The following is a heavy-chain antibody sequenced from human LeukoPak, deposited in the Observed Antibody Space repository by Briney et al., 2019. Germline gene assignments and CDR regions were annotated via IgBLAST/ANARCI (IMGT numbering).Heavy chain of an antibody. D-gene: IGHD1-1*01. CDR3: ARLEAY. CDR2: INHSGST. V-gene: IGHV4-34*01. Sequence: SETLSLTCAVYGGSFSGYYWSWIRQPPGKGLEWIGEINHSGSTNYNPSLKSRVTISVDTSKNQFSLKLSSVTAADTAVYYCARLEAYWGQGTLVTVSS. J-gene: IGHJ4*02. CDR1: GGSFSGYY.